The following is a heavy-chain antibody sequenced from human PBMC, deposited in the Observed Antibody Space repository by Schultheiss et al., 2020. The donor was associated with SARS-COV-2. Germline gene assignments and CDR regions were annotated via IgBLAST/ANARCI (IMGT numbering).Heavy chain of an antibody. V-gene: IGHV4-39*07. Sequence: SETLSLTCTVSGGSISSSSYYWGWIRQPPGKGLEWIGSIYYSGSTYYNPSLKSRVTISVDTSKNQFSLKLSSVTAADTAVYYCARGCYDFWSGYGCMDVWGQGTTVTVSS. CDR3: ARGCYDFWSGYGCMDV. D-gene: IGHD3-3*01. CDR2: IYYSGST. J-gene: IGHJ6*02. CDR1: GGSISSSSYY.